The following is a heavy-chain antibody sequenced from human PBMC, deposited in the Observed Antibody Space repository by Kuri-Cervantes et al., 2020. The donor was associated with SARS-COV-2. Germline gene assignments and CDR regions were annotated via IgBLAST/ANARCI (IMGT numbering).Heavy chain of an antibody. V-gene: IGHV3-21*03. D-gene: IGHD3-3*02. CDR3: ASIFGVVTEIDAFDI. J-gene: IGHJ3*02. CDR1: GFTFSSYG. Sequence: GESLKISCAASGFTFSSYGMNWVRQAPGKGLEWVSSISSSSYIYYADSVEGRFTISRDNAKNSLYLQMNSLRAEDTAVYYCASIFGVVTEIDAFDIWGKGTTVTVSS. CDR2: ISSSSYI.